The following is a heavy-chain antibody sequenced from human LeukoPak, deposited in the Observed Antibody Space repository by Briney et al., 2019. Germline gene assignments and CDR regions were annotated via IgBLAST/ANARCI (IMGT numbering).Heavy chain of an antibody. Sequence: GASVKVSCKASGYTFTSYYMHWVRQAPGQGLEWMRIINPSGGSTSYAQKFQGRLTMTRDTSTSTVYMELSSLRSEDTAVYYCARDYYDSSGYYYPDNWGQGTLVTVSS. V-gene: IGHV1-46*01. CDR2: INPSGGST. CDR3: ARDYYDSSGYYYPDN. D-gene: IGHD3-22*01. CDR1: GYTFTSYY. J-gene: IGHJ4*02.